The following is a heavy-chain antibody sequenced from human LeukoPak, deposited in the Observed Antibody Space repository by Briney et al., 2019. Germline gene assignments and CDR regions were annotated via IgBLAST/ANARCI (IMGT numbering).Heavy chain of an antibody. CDR3: ARELVSSSCYFDY. V-gene: IGHV4-34*01. J-gene: IGHJ4*02. CDR1: GGSFSGYY. D-gene: IGHD6-13*01. Sequence: SETLSLTCAVYGGSFSGYYWSWIRQPPGKGLEWIGEINHSGSTNYNPSLKSRVTISVDTSKNQFSLKLSSVTAADTAVYYRARELVSSSCYFDYWGQGTLVTVSS. CDR2: INHSGST.